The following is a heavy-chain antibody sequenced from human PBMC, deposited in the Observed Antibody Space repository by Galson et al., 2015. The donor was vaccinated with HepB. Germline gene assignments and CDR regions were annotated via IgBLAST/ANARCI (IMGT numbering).Heavy chain of an antibody. V-gene: IGHV4-39*01. J-gene: IGHJ5*02. CDR2: IHYSGST. CDR3: ARHPPFGVATNWFDP. CDR1: GGSISSSSYY. Sequence: ETLSLTCTVSGGSISSSSYYWGWIRQPPGKGLEWIGSIHYSGSTDYNPSLKSRVTISVDTSKNQFSLKLSSVTAADTAVYYCARHPPFGVATNWFDPWGQGTLVTVSS. D-gene: IGHD3-3*01.